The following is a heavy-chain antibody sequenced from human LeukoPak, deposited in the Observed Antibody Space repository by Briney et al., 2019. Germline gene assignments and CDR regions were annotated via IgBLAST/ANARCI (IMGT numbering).Heavy chain of an antibody. CDR1: GGSVISGSYY. CDR3: ARSIVGATFPLGY. J-gene: IGHJ4*02. CDR2: IYTSGST. Sequence: PSQTLSLTCTVSGGSVISGSYYWSWIRQPAGKGLEWIGRIYTSGSTNYNPSLKSRVTISLDTSKNQFSLNLSSVTAADTAVYYCARSIVGATFPLGYWGQGALLTVSS. V-gene: IGHV4-61*02. D-gene: IGHD1-26*01.